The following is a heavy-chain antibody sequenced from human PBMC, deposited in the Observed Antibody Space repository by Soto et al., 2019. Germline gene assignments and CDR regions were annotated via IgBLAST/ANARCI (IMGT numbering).Heavy chain of an antibody. CDR3: ARGIKCSSTSCYYWFDP. Sequence: PSQTLSLTCAISGDSVSSNSAAWNWIRQSPSRGLEWLGRTYYRSKWYNDYAVSVKSRITINPDTSKNQFSLQLNSVTPEDTAVYYCARGIKCSSTSCYYWFDPWGQGTLVTVSS. J-gene: IGHJ5*02. D-gene: IGHD2-2*01. CDR2: TYYRSKWYN. V-gene: IGHV6-1*01. CDR1: GDSVSSNSAA.